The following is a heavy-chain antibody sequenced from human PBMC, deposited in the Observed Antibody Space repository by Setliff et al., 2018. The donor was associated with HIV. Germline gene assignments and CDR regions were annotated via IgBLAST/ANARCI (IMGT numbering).Heavy chain of an antibody. J-gene: IGHJ4*02. Sequence: PSETLSLTCTVPGGSIKSYSWSWIRQPAGKGLEWIGRVCTSGDTNYNPSLQSRVAMSVDTSKNQFSLNLNSVTAADTALYYCARERVVRGVVDPGTSQIFDNWGQGILVTV. CDR2: VCTSGDT. CDR3: ARERVVRGVVDPGTSQIFDN. CDR1: GGSIKSYS. D-gene: IGHD3-10*01. V-gene: IGHV4-4*07.